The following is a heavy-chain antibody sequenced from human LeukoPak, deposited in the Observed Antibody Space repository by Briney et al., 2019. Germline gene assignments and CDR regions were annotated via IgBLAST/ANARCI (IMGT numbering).Heavy chain of an antibody. CDR1: GFTFRTHS. V-gene: IGHV3-21*01. CDR3: ARDEGGYGDYGDY. CDR2: ISSRSTSV. Sequence: GGSLRLSCAASGFTFRTHSLNWVRQAPGKGLEWVSYISSRSTSVYYADSVKGRFTISRDDAKSSLYLQMNSLRAEDTAVYYCARDEGGYGDYGDYWGQGTLVTVSS. D-gene: IGHD4-17*01. J-gene: IGHJ4*02.